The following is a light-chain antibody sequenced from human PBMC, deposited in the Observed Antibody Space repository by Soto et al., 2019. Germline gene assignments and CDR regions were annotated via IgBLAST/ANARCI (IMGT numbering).Light chain of an antibody. CDR1: QSISTW. CDR2: DAS. Sequence: DIQMTQSPSTLSASVGARVTITCRASQSISTWLAWYQQKPGKAPKVLIFDASTLESGVPSRFSGSGSGTEFTLTISSLQPDDFATYYCQQYTSYSWTFGQGTKVDIK. J-gene: IGKJ1*01. CDR3: QQYTSYSWT. V-gene: IGKV1-5*01.